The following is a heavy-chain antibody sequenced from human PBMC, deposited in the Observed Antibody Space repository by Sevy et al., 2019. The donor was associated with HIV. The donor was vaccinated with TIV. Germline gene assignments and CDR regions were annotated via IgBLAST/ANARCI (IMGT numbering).Heavy chain of an antibody. CDR3: VRNSLKTSAVHLPYYFAF. J-gene: IGHJ4*01. D-gene: IGHD3-9*01. V-gene: IGHV3-11*01. CDR2: ISHSGNTI. Sequence: GGSLRLSCAASGFTFTDYYMSWIRQSPGKGLEWVSYISHSGNTIYYADSVNGRFTISRDNVKNSLFLHMTSLTAEDTAFYYCVRNSLKTSAVHLPYYFAFWGHGTLVTVSS. CDR1: GFTFTDYY.